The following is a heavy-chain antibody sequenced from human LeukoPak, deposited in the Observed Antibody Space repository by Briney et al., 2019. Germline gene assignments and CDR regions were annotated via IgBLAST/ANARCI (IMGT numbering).Heavy chain of an antibody. D-gene: IGHD4-11*01. J-gene: IGHJ4*02. V-gene: IGHV3-7*01. CDR3: ARRVWDYTIHYYFDY. CDR1: GFTFSNAW. CDR2: IKQDGSEK. Sequence: PGGSLRLSCAASGFTFSNAWMSWVRQAPGKGLEWVANIKQDGSEKYYVDSVKGRFTISRDNAKNSLYLQMNSLRAEDTAVYYCARRVWDYTIHYYFDYWGQGTLVTVSS.